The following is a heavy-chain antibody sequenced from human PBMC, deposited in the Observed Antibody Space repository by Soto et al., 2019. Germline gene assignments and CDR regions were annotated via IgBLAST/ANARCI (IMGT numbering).Heavy chain of an antibody. J-gene: IGHJ5*02. CDR2: INHSGST. CDR3: ARAIVTGYYTTFYNWFDP. Sequence: SETLSLTCAVYGGSFSGYYWSWIRQPPGKGLEWIGEINHSGSTNYNPSLKSRVTISVDTSKNQFSLKLSSVTAADTAVYYCARAIVTGYYTTFYNWFDPWGQGTMVTVSS. CDR1: GGSFSGYY. V-gene: IGHV4-34*01. D-gene: IGHD3-9*01.